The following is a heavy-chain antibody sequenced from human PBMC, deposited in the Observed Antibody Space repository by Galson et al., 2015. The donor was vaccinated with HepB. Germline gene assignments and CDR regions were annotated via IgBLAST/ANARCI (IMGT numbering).Heavy chain of an antibody. V-gene: IGHV3-48*01. Sequence: SLRLSCAASGFTFSSYTMNWVRQAPGKGLEWNSYISTTSDNNFSAGSVKGRFIISRDNAKNLLYLQMNSLRAEDTAVYYCKRIALSGSYWYFDYWGQGSLVTVSS. CDR1: GFTFSSYT. CDR2: ISTTSDNN. J-gene: IGHJ4*02. D-gene: IGHD1-26*01. CDR3: KRIALSGSYWYFDY.